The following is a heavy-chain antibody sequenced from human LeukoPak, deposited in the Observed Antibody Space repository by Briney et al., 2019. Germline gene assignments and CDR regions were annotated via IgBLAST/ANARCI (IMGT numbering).Heavy chain of an antibody. D-gene: IGHD3-10*01. CDR3: ARESMVRGVIDY. CDR1: GFTFSSYA. Sequence: PGGSLRLSCAASGFTFSSYAMHWVRQAPGKGLEWVSSISSSGSYIYYADSVKGRFTISRDNAKDSLYLQMNSLRAEDTAVYYCARESMVRGVIDYWGQGTLVTVSS. V-gene: IGHV3-21*01. J-gene: IGHJ4*02. CDR2: ISSSGSYI.